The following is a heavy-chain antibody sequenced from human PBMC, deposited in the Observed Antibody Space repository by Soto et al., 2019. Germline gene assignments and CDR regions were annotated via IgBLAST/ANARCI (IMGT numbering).Heavy chain of an antibody. CDR1: CYTFTSYG. CDR3: VRDPILQWFGELLPFDY. J-gene: IGHJ4*02. V-gene: IGHV1-18*01. Sequence: AAGKVCCKASCYTFTSYGISWVRQAPGQGLEWMGWISAYNGNTNYAQKLQGRVTMTTDTSTSTAYMELRSLRSDDTAVYYCVRDPILQWFGELLPFDYWGQGTLVTVSS. CDR2: ISAYNGNT. D-gene: IGHD3-10*01.